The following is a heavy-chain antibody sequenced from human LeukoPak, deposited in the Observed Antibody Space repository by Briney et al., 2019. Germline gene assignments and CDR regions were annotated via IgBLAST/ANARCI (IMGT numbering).Heavy chain of an antibody. D-gene: IGHD6-19*01. Sequence: GGSLRLSCAASGFTFSSYAMSWVRQAPGKGLEWVSAISGSGGSTYYADSVKGRFTISRDNSKNTLYLQMNSLRAEDTAIYYFAKDRQWLVVFDYWGQGTLVTVSS. V-gene: IGHV3-23*01. CDR1: GFTFSSYA. CDR2: ISGSGGST. CDR3: AKDRQWLVVFDY. J-gene: IGHJ4*02.